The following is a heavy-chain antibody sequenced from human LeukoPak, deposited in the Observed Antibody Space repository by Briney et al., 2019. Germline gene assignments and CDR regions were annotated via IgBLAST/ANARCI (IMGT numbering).Heavy chain of an antibody. CDR2: ISSSSSTI. V-gene: IGHV3-48*01. J-gene: IGHJ4*02. CDR3: ARDYGSGSYYNQFDY. CDR1: GFTFSTYS. Sequence: QPGGSLRLSCAASGFTFSTYSMNWVRQAPVKGLEWVSYISSSSSTIYYADSVKGRFTISRDNAKNSLYLQMNSLRAEDTAVYYCARDYGSGSYYNQFDYWGQGTLVTVSS. D-gene: IGHD3-10*01.